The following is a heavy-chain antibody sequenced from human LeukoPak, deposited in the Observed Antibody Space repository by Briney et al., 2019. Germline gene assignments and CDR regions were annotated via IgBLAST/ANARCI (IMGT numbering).Heavy chain of an antibody. Sequence: SETLSLTCAVYGGSFSGYYWSWIRQPPGMGLEWIGEINHSASTNYNPSLKGRVTISVDTSKNQFSLKLSSVTAADTAVYYCATAHGRYCSSTSCSRRRFFDLWGRGTLVTVFS. CDR2: INHSAST. D-gene: IGHD2-2*01. CDR1: GGSFSGYY. J-gene: IGHJ2*01. CDR3: ATAHGRYCSSTSCSRRRFFDL. V-gene: IGHV4-34*01.